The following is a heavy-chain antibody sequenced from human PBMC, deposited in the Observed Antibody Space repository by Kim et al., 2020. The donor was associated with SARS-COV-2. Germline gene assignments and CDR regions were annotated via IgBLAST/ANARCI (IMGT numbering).Heavy chain of an antibody. J-gene: IGHJ4*02. CDR3: ARVSQSGWASGYFDY. Sequence: SYDGSSKNYADSVKGRFTVSRDNSKNTLYLQMNSLRTQDTAVYHCARVSQSGWASGYFDYWGQGTPVTVSS. D-gene: IGHD6-19*01. V-gene: IGHV3-30*01. CDR2: SYDGSSK.